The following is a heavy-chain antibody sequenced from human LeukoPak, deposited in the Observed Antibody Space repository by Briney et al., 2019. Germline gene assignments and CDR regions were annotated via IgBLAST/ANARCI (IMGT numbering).Heavy chain of an antibody. CDR3: AKARASGYQPYYFDY. CDR1: GFTFSSYG. V-gene: IGHV3-30*18. Sequence: GGSLRLSCAASGFTFSSYGMHWVRQAPGKGLEWVAVISYDGSNKYYADSVKGRFTISRDNSKNTLYLQMNSLRAEDTAVYYCAKARASGYQPYYFDYWGQGTLVTVSS. J-gene: IGHJ4*02. CDR2: ISYDGSNK. D-gene: IGHD5-12*01.